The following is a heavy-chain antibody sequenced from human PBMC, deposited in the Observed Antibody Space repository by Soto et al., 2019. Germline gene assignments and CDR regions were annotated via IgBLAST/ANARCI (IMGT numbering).Heavy chain of an antibody. V-gene: IGHV4-30-4*01. CDR3: ATTFDYGGNSGFDY. CDR1: GCTISSGDYY. D-gene: IGHD4-17*01. Sequence: SETLSLTCTVSGCTISSGDYYWSWIRQPPGKGLEWIGYIYYSGSTYYNPSLKSRVTISVDTSKNQFSLKLSSVTAADTAVYYCATTFDYGGNSGFDYWGQGTLVTVSS. CDR2: IYYSGST. J-gene: IGHJ4*02.